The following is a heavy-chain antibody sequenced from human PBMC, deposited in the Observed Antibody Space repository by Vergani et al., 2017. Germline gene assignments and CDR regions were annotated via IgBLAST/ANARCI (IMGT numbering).Heavy chain of an antibody. D-gene: IGHD2-2*01. J-gene: IGHJ1*01. V-gene: IGHV3-21*01. CDR1: GFTFGSYS. Sequence: EVQLVESGGGLVKPGGSLRLSCVASGFTFGSYSMNWVRQAPGKGLEWVSFISSSSSYRYYADSVKGRFTISRDNGEDSLLLQMNSLRPEDTAVYYCASGVPGYQLATQYFQHWGQGTLVTVSS. CDR3: ASGVPGYQLATQYFQH. CDR2: ISSSSSYR.